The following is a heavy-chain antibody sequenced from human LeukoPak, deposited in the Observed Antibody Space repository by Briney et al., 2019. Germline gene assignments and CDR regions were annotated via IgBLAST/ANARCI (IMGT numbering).Heavy chain of an antibody. Sequence: GGSLRPSCSASGFTFSSYAMHWVRQAPGKGLEYVSAISSNGGSTYYADSVKGRFTISRDNAKNTLYLQMNSLRLEDTAVYYCARENLAAAADYWGQGTVVTVSS. D-gene: IGHD6-25*01. CDR1: GFTFSSYA. CDR2: ISSNGGST. CDR3: ARENLAAAADY. V-gene: IGHV3-64*04. J-gene: IGHJ4*02.